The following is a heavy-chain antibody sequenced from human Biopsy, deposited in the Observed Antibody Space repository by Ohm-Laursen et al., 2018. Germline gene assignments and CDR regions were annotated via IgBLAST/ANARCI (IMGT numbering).Heavy chain of an antibody. Sequence: SVKASCKASGVTFSSYAISWVRQAPGQGLEWMGGIIPIFGTANYAQKFQGRVTITADESTSTAYMEVSSLRSEDTAVYYCAKRGVERGRPLAYWGQGTLVTVSS. J-gene: IGHJ4*02. CDR1: GVTFSSYA. V-gene: IGHV1-69*13. D-gene: IGHD1-1*01. CDR3: AKRGVERGRPLAY. CDR2: IIPIFGTA.